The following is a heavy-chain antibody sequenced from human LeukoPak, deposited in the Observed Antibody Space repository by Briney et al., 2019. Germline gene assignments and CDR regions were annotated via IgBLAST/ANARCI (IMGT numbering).Heavy chain of an antibody. Sequence: ASVKVSCKASGYTFTGYYMHWVRQAPGQGLEWMGMINPSGGSTSFAQKFQGRVTMTRDMSTSTVYMELSSLRSEDTAVYYCAILGLYDSSGYYQSFDNWGQGTLVAVSS. J-gene: IGHJ4*02. CDR2: INPSGGST. D-gene: IGHD3-22*01. CDR3: AILGLYDSSGYYQSFDN. V-gene: IGHV1-46*01. CDR1: GYTFTGYY.